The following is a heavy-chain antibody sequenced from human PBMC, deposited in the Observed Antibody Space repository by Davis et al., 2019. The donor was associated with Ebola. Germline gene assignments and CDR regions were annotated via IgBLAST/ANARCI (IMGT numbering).Heavy chain of an antibody. J-gene: IGHJ3*02. CDR2: LNTNTGNP. Sequence: ASVLVSCKASAYTFTNYYMHWLRQAPAQGLEWMGWLNTNTGNPRYAKGFTGRFVFSLDTSVNMAYQLINSLKTEDAAVYYCATLPDIWYQGTMVTVSS. CDR3: ATLPDI. V-gene: IGHV7-4-1*04. CDR1: AYTFTNYY.